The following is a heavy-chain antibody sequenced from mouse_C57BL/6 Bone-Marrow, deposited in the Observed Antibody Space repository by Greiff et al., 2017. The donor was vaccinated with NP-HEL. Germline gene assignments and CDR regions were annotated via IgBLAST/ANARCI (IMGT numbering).Heavy chain of an antibody. CDR1: GYTFTSYW. CDR2: IDPSDSYT. V-gene: IGHV1-50*01. Sequence: VQLQQPGAELVKPGASVKLSCKASGYTFTSYWMQWVKQRPGQGLEWIGAIDPSDSYTNYNQKFKGKATLTVDTSSSTAYMQLSSLTSEDSAVYYCARWDYGIAMDYWGQGTSVTVSS. D-gene: IGHD1-1*01. J-gene: IGHJ4*01. CDR3: ARWDYGIAMDY.